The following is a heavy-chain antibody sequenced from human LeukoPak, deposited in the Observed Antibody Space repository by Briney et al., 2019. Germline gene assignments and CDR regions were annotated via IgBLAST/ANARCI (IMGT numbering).Heavy chain of an antibody. V-gene: IGHV3-23*01. J-gene: IGHJ3*02. D-gene: IGHD2-15*01. CDR1: GFTFSRYA. Sequence: GGSLRLSCAAPGFTFSRYAMSWVRQAPGKGLEWVSVMSDSGGITYYADSVKGRFTTSRDNSKNTLYLQMNSLRAEDTAVYYCVKGASDGCYAPSHIWGQGTTVTVSS. CDR3: VKGASDGCYAPSHI. CDR2: MSDSGGIT.